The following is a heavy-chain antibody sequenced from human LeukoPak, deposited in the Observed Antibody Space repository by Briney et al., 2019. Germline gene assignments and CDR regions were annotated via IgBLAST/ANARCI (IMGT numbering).Heavy chain of an antibody. D-gene: IGHD1-26*01. J-gene: IGHJ4*02. CDR1: GFTFSSYW. Sequence: PGGSLRLSCAASGFTFSSYWMHWVRQDPGKGLVWVSHINNDGSITNYADSVKGRFTISRDNAKNSVYLQMNGLRAEDTAVYYCARAPPHYSGSYFPAMLWGQGTLVTVSS. CDR2: INNDGSIT. V-gene: IGHV3-74*01. CDR3: ARAPPHYSGSYFPAML.